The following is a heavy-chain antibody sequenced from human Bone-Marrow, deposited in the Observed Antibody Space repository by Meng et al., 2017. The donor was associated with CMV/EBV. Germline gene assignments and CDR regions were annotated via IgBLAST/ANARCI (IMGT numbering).Heavy chain of an antibody. CDR2: IKQDGSEK. CDR1: GFTFSSYW. Sequence: GESLKISCAASGFTFSSYWMSWVRQAPGKGLEWVANIKQDGSEKYYVDSVKGRFTISRDNAKNSLYLQMNSLRAEDTALYHCARRRLGVVLGGAFDIWGQGTMVTVSS. J-gene: IGHJ3*02. CDR3: ARRRLGVVLGGAFDI. V-gene: IGHV3-7*03. D-gene: IGHD2-21*01.